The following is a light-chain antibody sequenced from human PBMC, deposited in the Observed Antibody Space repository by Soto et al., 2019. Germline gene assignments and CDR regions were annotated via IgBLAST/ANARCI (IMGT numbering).Light chain of an antibody. V-gene: IGLV2-8*01. J-gene: IGLJ3*02. Sequence: QSALTKPPSASGSPGQSLTISCTGTSSDVGFYNFVSWYQQRPGKAPKLVIYEVTKRPSGVPDRFSGSKSGSTASLTVSGLQAEDEADYYCQSYDTTLSGSVFGGGTKLTVL. CDR2: EVT. CDR3: QSYDTTLSGSV. CDR1: SSDVGFYNF.